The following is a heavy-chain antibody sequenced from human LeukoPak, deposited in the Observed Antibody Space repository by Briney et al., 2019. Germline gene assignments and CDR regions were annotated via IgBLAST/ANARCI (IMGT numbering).Heavy chain of an antibody. CDR3: ARRSDGIAVAGNLDY. CDR2: ISGSGGST. J-gene: IGHJ4*02. V-gene: IGHV3-23*01. Sequence: GGSLRLSCAASGFTFSSYAMSWVRQAPGKGLEWVSAISGSGGSTYYADSVKGRFTISRDNSKNTLYLQMNSLRAEDTAVYYCARRSDGIAVAGNLDYWGQGTLVTVSS. D-gene: IGHD6-19*01. CDR1: GFTFSSYA.